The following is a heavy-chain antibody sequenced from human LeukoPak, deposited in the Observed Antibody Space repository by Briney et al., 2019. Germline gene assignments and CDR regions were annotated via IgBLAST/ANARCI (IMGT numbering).Heavy chain of an antibody. V-gene: IGHV4-34*01. CDR2: INHSGST. J-gene: IGHJ6*02. CDR3: ARGGADYGDYYYYGMDV. Sequence: WSWIRQPPGKGLEWIGEINHSGSTNYNPSLKSRVTISVDTSKNQFSLKLSSVTAADTAVYYCARGGADYGDYYYYGMDVWGQGTTVTVSS. D-gene: IGHD4-17*01.